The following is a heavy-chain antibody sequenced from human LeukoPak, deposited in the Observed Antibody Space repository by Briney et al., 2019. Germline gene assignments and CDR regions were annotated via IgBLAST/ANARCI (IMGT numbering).Heavy chain of an antibody. CDR1: GGSISSYY. CDR2: IYHSGST. Sequence: PSETLSLTCTVSGGSISSYYWSWIRQPPGKGLEWIGEIYHSGSTNYNPSLKSRVTISVDKSKNQFSLKLSSVTAADTAVYYCASTGIAADAFDYWGQGTLVTVSS. J-gene: IGHJ4*02. CDR3: ASTGIAADAFDY. D-gene: IGHD6-13*01. V-gene: IGHV4-59*12.